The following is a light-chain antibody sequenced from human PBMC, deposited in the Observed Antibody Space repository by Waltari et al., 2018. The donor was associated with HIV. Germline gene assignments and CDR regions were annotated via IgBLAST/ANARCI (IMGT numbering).Light chain of an antibody. CDR1: KIGGQS. V-gene: IGLV3-21*02. Sequence: SYILTQPPSVSVAPGQTARVTCGGNKIGGQSVHWYRQKLGQAPVLGVYDDVERPSGMSDRISGSNSGNTATLFISRADVGDEAEYYCQVWDMTSDHFVFGPGTTVTVL. J-gene: IGLJ1*01. CDR2: DDV. CDR3: QVWDMTSDHFV.